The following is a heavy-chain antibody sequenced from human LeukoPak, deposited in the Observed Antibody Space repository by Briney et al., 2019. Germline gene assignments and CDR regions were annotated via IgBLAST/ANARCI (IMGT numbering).Heavy chain of an antibody. D-gene: IGHD3-9*01. V-gene: IGHV3-23*01. CDR3: AKWGDYDVLTGYYDSDY. J-gene: IGHJ4*02. CDR1: GFTFKNYA. CDR2: ISGRDDST. Sequence: GGSLRLSCAASGFTFKNYAMTWVRQAPGKGLRWVSAISGRDDSTYYADSVKGRFTISRDISKNTLFLQMNNLRADDTAVYYCAKWGDYDVLTGYYDSDYWGQGTLVTVSS.